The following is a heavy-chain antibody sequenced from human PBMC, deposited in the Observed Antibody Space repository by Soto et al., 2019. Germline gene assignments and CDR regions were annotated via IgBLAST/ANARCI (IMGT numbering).Heavy chain of an antibody. CDR3: TPQGGLRFLEWWGG. D-gene: IGHD3-3*01. J-gene: IGHJ4*02. CDR1: GFTFSNAW. Sequence: GGSLRLSCAASGFTFSNAWMSWVRQAPGKGLEWVGRIKSKTDGGTTDYAATVKGRFTISRDDSKNTLYLQMNSLKTEDTAVYYCTPQGGLRFLEWWGGWGQGTLVTVSS. V-gene: IGHV3-15*01. CDR2: IKSKTDGGTT.